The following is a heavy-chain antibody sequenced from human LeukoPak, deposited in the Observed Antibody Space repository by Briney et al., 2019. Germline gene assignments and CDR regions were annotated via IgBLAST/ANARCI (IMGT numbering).Heavy chain of an antibody. V-gene: IGHV1-8*01. Sequence: ASVKVSCKASGYTFTSYDINWVRQATGQGLEWMGWMNPNSGNTGYAQKFQGRVTMTRNTSISTAYMELSSLRSEDTAVYYCAREDYSNNPYYYYGMDVWGQGTTVTVSS. D-gene: IGHD4-11*01. CDR3: AREDYSNNPYYYYGMDV. CDR1: GYTFTSYD. CDR2: MNPNSGNT. J-gene: IGHJ6*02.